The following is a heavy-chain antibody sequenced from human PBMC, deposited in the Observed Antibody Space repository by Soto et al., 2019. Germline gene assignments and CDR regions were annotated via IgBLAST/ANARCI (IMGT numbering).Heavy chain of an antibody. CDR3: ARDRRRDGYNAPAY. CDR1: GGTFSSYA. D-gene: IGHD5-12*01. J-gene: IGHJ4*02. CDR2: IIPIFGTA. V-gene: IGHV1-69*01. Sequence: QVQLVQSGAEVKKPGSSVKVSCKASGGTFSSYAISWVRQAPGQGLEWMGGIIPIFGTANYAQKFQGRVTITAEESTISAYMEKSSLRSEDTAVYYCARDRRRDGYNAPAYWGQGTLVTVSS.